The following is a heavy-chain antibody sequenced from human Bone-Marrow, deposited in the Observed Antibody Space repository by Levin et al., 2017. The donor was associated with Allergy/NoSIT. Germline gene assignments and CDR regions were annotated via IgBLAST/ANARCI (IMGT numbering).Heavy chain of an antibody. J-gene: IGHJ4*02. Sequence: PGGSLRLSCAASGFSVNNYYVAWVRQAPGKGLEWVSVIYSGGESFYADSVKGRFSISRDSSSNMVSLQMNSLRAEATAVYFCARGGAPRLEVHLPPFAYWGQGTLVTVSS. CDR3: ARGGAPRLEVHLPPFAY. V-gene: IGHV3-66*01. CDR1: GFSVNNYY. D-gene: IGHD3-10*01. CDR2: IYSGGES.